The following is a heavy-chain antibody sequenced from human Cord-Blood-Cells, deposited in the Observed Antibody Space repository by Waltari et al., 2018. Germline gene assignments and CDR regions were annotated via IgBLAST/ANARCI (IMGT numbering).Heavy chain of an antibody. D-gene: IGHD3-9*01. V-gene: IGHV1-2*02. J-gene: IGHJ2*01. CDR2: INPNSGGT. CDR1: GYTFTGSY. CDR3: ARDFGWGSCWYFDL. Sequence: QVQLVQSGAEVKKPGASVKVSCKASGYTFTGSYRHWVRRAPGQGLEWMGWINPNSGGTNYAQKFQGRVTMTRDTSISTAYMELSRLRSDDTAVYYCARDFGWGSCWYFDLWGRGTLVTVSS.